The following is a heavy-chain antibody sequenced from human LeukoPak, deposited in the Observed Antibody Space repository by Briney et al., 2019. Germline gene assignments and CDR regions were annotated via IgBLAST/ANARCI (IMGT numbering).Heavy chain of an antibody. CDR2: ISYDGNDK. CDR1: GFTFSSYT. D-gene: IGHD4-23*01. Sequence: GGSLRLSCAASGFTFSSYTMHWVRQAPGKGLEWVAVISYDGNDKYYADSVKGRFTISSDNSKNTLYLQMHSLRVEDTAVYYCARSFGGNYPYFDYWGQGTLVTVSS. CDR3: ARSFGGNYPYFDY. V-gene: IGHV3-30*04. J-gene: IGHJ4*02.